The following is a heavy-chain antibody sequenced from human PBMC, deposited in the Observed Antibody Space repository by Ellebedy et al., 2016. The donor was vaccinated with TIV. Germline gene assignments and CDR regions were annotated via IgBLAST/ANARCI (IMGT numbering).Heavy chain of an antibody. D-gene: IGHD3-10*01. CDR2: IKQDGSEK. V-gene: IGHV3-7*01. CDR3: ARESSPSSSGLNP. J-gene: IGHJ5*02. CDR1: GFTFSSYW. Sequence: GESLKISCAASGFTFSSYWMSWVRQAPGKGLEWVANIKQDGSEKYYVDSVKGRFTISRDNAKNSLYLQMNSLRAEDTAVYYCARESSPSSSGLNPWGQGTLVTVSS.